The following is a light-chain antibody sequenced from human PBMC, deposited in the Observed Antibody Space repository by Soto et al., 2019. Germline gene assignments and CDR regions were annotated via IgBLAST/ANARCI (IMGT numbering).Light chain of an antibody. CDR2: GAS. CDR1: QSVNNN. Sequence: ELVLTQSPATLSVSPGEGVTLSCRARQSVNNNLAWYQQKPGQAPSLLIHGASTRAAGVPARFSGSGSGTEFTLTSSSLQSEDSAVYYCQEYNRRPPVTFGQGTKVEIK. V-gene: IGKV3-15*01. J-gene: IGKJ1*01. CDR3: QEYNRRPPVT.